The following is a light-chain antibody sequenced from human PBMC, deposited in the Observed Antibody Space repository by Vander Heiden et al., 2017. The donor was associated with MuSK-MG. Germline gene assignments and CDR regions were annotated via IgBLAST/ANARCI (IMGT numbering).Light chain of an antibody. CDR2: AAS. CDR3: QLSYSTPGST. J-gene: IGKJ2*01. CDR1: QSISSY. V-gene: IGKV1-39*01. Sequence: DIQMTQSPSSLSASVGDRVTITCRASQSISSYLNWYQQKPGKAPKLLIYAASSLQSGVPSRFSGSGSGTDFTLTISSLQPEDFATYYCQLSYSTPGSTFGHGSKPEIK.